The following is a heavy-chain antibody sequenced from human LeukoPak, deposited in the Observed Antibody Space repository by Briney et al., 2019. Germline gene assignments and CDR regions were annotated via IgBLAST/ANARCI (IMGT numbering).Heavy chain of an antibody. CDR3: ARVLLERPGIDSFDM. CDR1: EFSLRSYS. CDR2: INSGSSTI. V-gene: IGHV3-48*01. D-gene: IGHD1-1*01. J-gene: IGHJ3*02. Sequence: GGSLRLSCGASEFSLRSYSMDWVRQAQGKGLGWVSHINSGSSTIYYAESVKGRFTISRDNAGNSLYLHVNSLRAEDTAVYYCARVLLERPGIDSFDMWGQGTMVTVSS.